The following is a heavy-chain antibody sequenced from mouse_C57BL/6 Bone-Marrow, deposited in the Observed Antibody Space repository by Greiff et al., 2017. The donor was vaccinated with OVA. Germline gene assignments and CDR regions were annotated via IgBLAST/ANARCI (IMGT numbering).Heavy chain of an antibody. CDR2: ISYDGSN. CDR3: AREGGYFDV. CDR1: GYSITSGYY. J-gene: IGHJ1*03. Sequence: EVQLVESGPGLVKPSQSLSLTCSVTGYSITSGYYWNWIRQFPGNKLEWMGYISYDGSNNYNPSLKNRISITRDTSKNQFFLKLNSVTTEDTATYYCAREGGYFDVWGTGTTVTVSS. V-gene: IGHV3-6*01.